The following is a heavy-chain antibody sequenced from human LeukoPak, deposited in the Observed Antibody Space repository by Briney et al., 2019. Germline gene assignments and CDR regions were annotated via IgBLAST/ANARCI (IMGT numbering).Heavy chain of an antibody. V-gene: IGHV3-13*01. D-gene: IGHD3-9*01. J-gene: IGHJ5*02. CDR2: IGTAGEI. CDR1: GFTFRSYD. Sequence: GGSLRLSCAASGFTFRSYDMHWVRQATGKGLEWVSGIGTAGEIYYPGSVKGRFTISRENAKNSLYLQMNNLRAGDTAVYFCARGHMLTGYYNFAWFDPWGQGTLVTVSS. CDR3: ARGHMLTGYYNFAWFDP.